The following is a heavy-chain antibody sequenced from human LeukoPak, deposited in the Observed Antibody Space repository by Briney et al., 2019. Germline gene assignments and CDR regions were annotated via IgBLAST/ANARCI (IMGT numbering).Heavy chain of an antibody. CDR3: ARHMGLGYSYGYPYFDY. Sequence: PSETLSLTCTVSGGSISSYYWSWIRQPPGKGLEWIGYIYYSGSTNYNPSLKSRVTISVDTSKNQFSLMLSSVTAADTAVYYCARHMGLGYSYGYPYFDYCGQGTLVTVSS. CDR1: GGSISSYY. J-gene: IGHJ4*02. V-gene: IGHV4-59*08. D-gene: IGHD5-18*01. CDR2: IYYSGST.